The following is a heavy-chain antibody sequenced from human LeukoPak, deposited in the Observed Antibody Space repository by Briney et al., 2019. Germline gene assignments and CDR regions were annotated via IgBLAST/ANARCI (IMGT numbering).Heavy chain of an antibody. J-gene: IGHJ3*01. CDR2: IYPSGST. V-gene: IGHV4-38-2*02. CDR3: ARPTRPRGQSKRRGDPHDV. CDR1: GDYITSDYY. Sequence: KTSETLSLTCTVSGDYITSDYYWAWIRQPPGKGLEWIVNIYPSGSTFYNPSLKSRVAISLDLAKSQFSLRLSSVTAAHTALYYCARPTRPRGQSKRRGDPHDVWGQGKMVIVSS. D-gene: IGHD1-1*01.